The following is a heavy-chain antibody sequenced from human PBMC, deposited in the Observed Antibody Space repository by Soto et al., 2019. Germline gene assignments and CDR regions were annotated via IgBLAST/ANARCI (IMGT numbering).Heavy chain of an antibody. V-gene: IGHV1-2*04. CDR3: ARASGGYCRGGSCVGFDP. D-gene: IGHD2-15*01. CDR1: GYTFTGYY. Sequence: ASVKVSCKASGYTFTGYYMHWVRQAPGQGLEWMGWINPNSGGTNYAQKVQGWVTMTRDTSISTAYMELSRLRSDDTAVYYCARASGGYCRGGSCVGFDPWGQGTLVTVSS. CDR2: INPNSGGT. J-gene: IGHJ5*02.